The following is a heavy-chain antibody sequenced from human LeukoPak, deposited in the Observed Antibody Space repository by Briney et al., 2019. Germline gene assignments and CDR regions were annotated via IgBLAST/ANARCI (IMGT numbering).Heavy chain of an antibody. J-gene: IGHJ4*02. CDR3: ARMGGYSGYATH. CDR1: GGSISTYY. V-gene: IGHV4-59*08. Sequence: SETLSLTCTVSGGSISTYYWSWIRQPPGKGLEWIGYIYSSGSANYNPSLKSRVTMSVDTSENQFSPKLSSVTAADTAVYYCARMGGYSGYATHWGQGTLVTVSS. D-gene: IGHD5-12*01. CDR2: IYSSGSA.